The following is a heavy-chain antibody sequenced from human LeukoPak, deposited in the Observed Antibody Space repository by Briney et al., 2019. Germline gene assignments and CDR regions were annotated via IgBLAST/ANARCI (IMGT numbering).Heavy chain of an antibody. CDR2: INAGNGNT. J-gene: IGHJ5*02. CDR3: ARAGGYYDSSGPAGWFDP. CDR1: GYTFTSYA. D-gene: IGHD3-22*01. Sequence: APVKVSCKASGYTFTSYAMHWVRQAPGQRLEWMGWINAGNGNTKYSQKFQGRVTITRDTSASTAYMELSSLRSEDTAVYYCARAGGYYDSSGPAGWFDPWGQGTLVTVSS. V-gene: IGHV1-3*01.